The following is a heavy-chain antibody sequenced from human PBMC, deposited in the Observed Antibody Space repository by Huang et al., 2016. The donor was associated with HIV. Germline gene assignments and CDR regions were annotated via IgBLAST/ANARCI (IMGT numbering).Heavy chain of an antibody. CDR3: TREYTVAGAFDL. J-gene: IGHJ3*01. D-gene: IGHD5-12*01. CDR2: ISNYGRSR. Sequence: QVQLVESGGGVVQPGRSLRLSCSASGLSFANYAMHWVRQAPGKRLGWVTFISNYGRSRYYADSVKGRFTISRDNFKNALYLQMNRLRGDDTAVYYCTREYTVAGAFDLWGQGTMVTVSS. V-gene: IGHV3-30*01. CDR1: GLSFANYA.